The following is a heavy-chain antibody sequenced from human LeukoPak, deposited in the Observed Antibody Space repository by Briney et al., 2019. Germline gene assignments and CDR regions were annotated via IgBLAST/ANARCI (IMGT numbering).Heavy chain of an antibody. CDR1: GFTFSGFA. Sequence: GGSLRLSCAASGFTFSGFAIHWVRQASGKGLEWVGRIRSKANSYATVYAASVKGRFTISRDDSKNTAYLQMNSLKTEDTAVYYCTSGLSVRRSNNTPVDYWGQGTLVTVSS. V-gene: IGHV3-73*01. J-gene: IGHJ4*02. D-gene: IGHD1-1*01. CDR2: IRSKANSYAT. CDR3: TSGLSVRRSNNTPVDY.